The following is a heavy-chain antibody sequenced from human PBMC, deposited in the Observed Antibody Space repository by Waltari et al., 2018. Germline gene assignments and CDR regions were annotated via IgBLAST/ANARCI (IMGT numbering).Heavy chain of an antibody. J-gene: IGHJ6*02. D-gene: IGHD5-18*01. CDR3: ARSGYPGYSYEIYYYYGMDV. CDR2: IIPILGIA. Sequence: QVQLVQSGAEVKKPGSSVKVSCKASGGTFSSYAISWVRQAPGQGLEWMGRIIPILGIANYAQKFQGRVTITADKSTSTAYMELSSLRSEDTAVYYCARSGYPGYSYEIYYYYGMDVWGQGTTVTVSS. V-gene: IGHV1-69*04. CDR1: GGTFSSYA.